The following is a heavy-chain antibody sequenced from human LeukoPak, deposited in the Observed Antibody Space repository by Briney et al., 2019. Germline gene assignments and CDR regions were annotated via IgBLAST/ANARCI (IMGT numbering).Heavy chain of an antibody. CDR1: GYTFTSYD. CDR3: ARRASNEFYYYYYMDV. Sequence: ASVTVSCKASGYTFTSYDINWVRQAPGQGLEWMGWMNPNSGNTGYAQKFQGRVTITRNTSINTAYMELSSLRSEDTAVYYCARRASNEFYYYYYMDVWGKGTTVTVS. V-gene: IGHV1-8*03. CDR2: MNPNSGNT. J-gene: IGHJ6*03. D-gene: IGHD4-11*01.